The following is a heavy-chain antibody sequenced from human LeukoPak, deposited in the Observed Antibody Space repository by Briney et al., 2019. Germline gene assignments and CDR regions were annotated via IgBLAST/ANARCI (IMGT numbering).Heavy chain of an antibody. D-gene: IGHD6-19*01. J-gene: IGHJ4*02. CDR3: AKDEIGAVAGLIDY. Sequence: GGSLRLSCAASGFTFSSYGMYWVRQAPGKGLEWVALISYDGSNKYYADSVKGRFTISRDNSKNTLYLQMNSLRADDTAVYYCAKDEIGAVAGLIDYWGQGTLVTVSS. CDR1: GFTFSSYG. CDR2: ISYDGSNK. V-gene: IGHV3-30*18.